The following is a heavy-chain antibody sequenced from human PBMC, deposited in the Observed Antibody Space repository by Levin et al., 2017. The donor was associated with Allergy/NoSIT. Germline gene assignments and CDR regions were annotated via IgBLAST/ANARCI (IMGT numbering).Heavy chain of an antibody. CDR1: GFTFSSYA. CDR3: ARDGYEGTCFDY. D-gene: IGHD5-12*01. V-gene: IGHV3-30-3*01. Sequence: GGSLRLSCAASGFTFSSYAMHWVRQAPGKGLEWVAVISYDGSNKYYADSVKGRFTISRDNSKNTLYLQMNSLRAEDTAVYYCARDGYEGTCFDYWGQGTLVTVSS. CDR2: ISYDGSNK. J-gene: IGHJ4*02.